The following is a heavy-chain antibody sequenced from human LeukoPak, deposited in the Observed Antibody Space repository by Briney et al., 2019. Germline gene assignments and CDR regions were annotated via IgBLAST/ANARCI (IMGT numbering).Heavy chain of an antibody. D-gene: IGHD6-13*01. CDR3: ARQYRQLVPFDY. CDR1: GGSISSSSYY. CDR2: IYYSGST. V-gene: IGHV4-39*01. Sequence: SETLSLTCTVSGGSISSSSYYWGWIRQPPGKGLEWIGSIYYSGSTYYNPSLKSRVTISVDMSKNQFSLKLSSVTAADTAVYCCARQYRQLVPFDYWGQGTLVTVSS. J-gene: IGHJ4*02.